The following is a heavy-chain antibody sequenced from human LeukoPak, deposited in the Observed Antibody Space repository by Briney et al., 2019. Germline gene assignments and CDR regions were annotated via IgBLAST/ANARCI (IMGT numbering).Heavy chain of an antibody. D-gene: IGHD2-8*01. CDR2: ISYDGSNI. V-gene: IGHV3-30-3*01. Sequence: QSGGSLRLSCGASGFTFNRDAMHWVRQAPGKGLEWVAVISYDGSNIQYADSVKGRFTISRDNSKNTLFLQMNSLRGEDTAVHYCARGGANFFDFWGQGALVTVSS. CDR1: GFTFNRDA. J-gene: IGHJ4*02. CDR3: ARGGANFFDF.